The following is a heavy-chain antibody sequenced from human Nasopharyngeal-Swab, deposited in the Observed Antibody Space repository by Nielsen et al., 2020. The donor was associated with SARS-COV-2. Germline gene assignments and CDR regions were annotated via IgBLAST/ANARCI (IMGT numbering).Heavy chain of an antibody. Sequence: GESLKISCAASGFTFSSNAMSWVRQAPGKGLEWVSAISGSGGSTYYADSVKGRFTISRDNAKNSLYLQMNSLRAEDTAVYYCARDHYYYGMDVWGQGTTVTVSS. J-gene: IGHJ6*02. CDR1: GFTFSSNA. V-gene: IGHV3-23*01. CDR2: ISGSGGST. CDR3: ARDHYYYGMDV.